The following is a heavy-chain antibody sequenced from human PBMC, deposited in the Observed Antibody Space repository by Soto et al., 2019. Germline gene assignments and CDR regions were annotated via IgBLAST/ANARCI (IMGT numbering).Heavy chain of an antibody. CDR3: ARHTGGPLGWYYMDV. J-gene: IGHJ6*03. D-gene: IGHD2-8*02. CDR2: TYYSGST. V-gene: IGHV4-59*08. CDR1: GGSISSYY. Sequence: PSETLSLTCTVSGGSISSYYWSWIRQPPGKGLEWIGYTYYSGSTNYNPSLKSRVTISVDTSKNQFSLKLSSVTAADTAVYYCARHTGGPLGWYYMDVWGKGTTVTVSS.